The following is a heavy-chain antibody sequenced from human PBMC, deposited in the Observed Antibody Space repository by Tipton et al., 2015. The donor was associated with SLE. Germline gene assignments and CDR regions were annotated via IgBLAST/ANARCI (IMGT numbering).Heavy chain of an antibody. V-gene: IGHV4-31*03. D-gene: IGHD5-12*01. CDR1: GGSISSNNFF. CDR3: ASSYSGYAYAFDI. J-gene: IGHJ3*02. Sequence: TLSLTCTVSGGSISSNNFFWSWLRQHPGKGLEWIGYIYYTGSTYYNPSLKSRVTISVDTSKNKISLKLSSVTAADTAVYYCASSYSGYAYAFDIWGQGTMVTVSS. CDR2: IYYTGST.